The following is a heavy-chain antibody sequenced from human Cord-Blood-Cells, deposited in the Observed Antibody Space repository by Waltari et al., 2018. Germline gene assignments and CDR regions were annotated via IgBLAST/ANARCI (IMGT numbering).Heavy chain of an antibody. D-gene: IGHD3-16*02. CDR1: GYSIRSGYY. Sequence: QVQLQESGPGLVKPSATLSLTCTVSGYSIRSGYYWGWIRQPPGKGLEWIGSIYHSGGTYYNPSLKSRVTISVDTSKNQFSLKLSSVTAADTAVYYCARSSWSYDYVWGSYPFDYWGQGTLVTVSS. CDR2: IYHSGGT. J-gene: IGHJ4*02. V-gene: IGHV4-38-2*02. CDR3: ARSSWSYDYVWGSYPFDY.